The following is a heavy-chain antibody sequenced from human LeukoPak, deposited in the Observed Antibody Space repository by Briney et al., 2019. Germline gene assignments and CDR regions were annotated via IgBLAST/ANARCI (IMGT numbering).Heavy chain of an antibody. CDR2: IKSKTDAGTT. D-gene: IGHD1-26*01. CDR3: TRELGAFDY. CDR1: GFTFSSYC. Sequence: GGSLRLSCAASGFTFSSYCMNWVRQAPGKGLEWVGRIKSKTDAGTTDYAAPVKGRFTISRDDSKNTLYLQMNSLKTEDTAVYYCTRELGAFDYWGQGTLVTVSS. J-gene: IGHJ4*02. V-gene: IGHV3-15*01.